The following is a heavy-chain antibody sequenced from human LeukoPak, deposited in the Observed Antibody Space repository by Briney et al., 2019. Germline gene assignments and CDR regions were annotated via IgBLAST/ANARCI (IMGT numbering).Heavy chain of an antibody. D-gene: IGHD5-24*01. CDR1: GYTFTGYF. Sequence: ASVKVSCKTSGYTFTGYFMHWVRQAPGQGLEWMGWINPNSGGTNYAQKFQGRVTMTRDTSISTAYMELSRLRSDDTAVYYCARHRDGYNCDYWGQGTLVTVSS. V-gene: IGHV1-2*02. CDR2: INPNSGGT. J-gene: IGHJ4*02. CDR3: ARHRDGYNCDY.